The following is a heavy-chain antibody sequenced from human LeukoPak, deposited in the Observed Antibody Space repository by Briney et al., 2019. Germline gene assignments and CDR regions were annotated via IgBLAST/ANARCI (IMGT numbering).Heavy chain of an antibody. J-gene: IGHJ6*02. CDR1: GYTFTSYG. D-gene: IGHD2-8*01. CDR3: ARLYCTNGVCPYYYGMDV. V-gene: IGHV1-18*01. Sequence: ASVKVSCKASGYTFTSYGISWVRQAPGQGLEWMGWISAYNGNTNYAQKLQGRVTMTTGTSTSTAYMELRSLRSDDTAVYYCARLYCTNGVCPYYYGMDVWGQGTTVTVSS. CDR2: ISAYNGNT.